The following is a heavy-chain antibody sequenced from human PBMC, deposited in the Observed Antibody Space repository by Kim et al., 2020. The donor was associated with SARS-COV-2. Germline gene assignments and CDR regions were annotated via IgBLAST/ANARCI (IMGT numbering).Heavy chain of an antibody. CDR1: GGSFSGYY. D-gene: IGHD6-13*01. Sequence: SETLSLTCAVYGGSFSGYYWSWIRQPPGKGLEWIGEINHSGSTNYNPSLKSRVTISVDTSKNQFSLKLSSVTAADTAVYYCARGFRRSSWYFPWGQGTL. CDR2: INHSGST. CDR3: ARGFRRSSWYFP. J-gene: IGHJ5*02. V-gene: IGHV4-34*01.